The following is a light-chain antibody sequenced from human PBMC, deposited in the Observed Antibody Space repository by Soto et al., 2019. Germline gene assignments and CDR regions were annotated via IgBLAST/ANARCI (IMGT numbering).Light chain of an antibody. CDR1: QSISSW. J-gene: IGKJ3*01. CDR2: DAS. CDR3: QQYNTYRGIT. Sequence: DIPMTQSPSTLSASVGDRVTITCRASQSISSWLAWYQQKPGKAPNLLIYDASTLESGVPSRFSGSGSGTEFTLTISSLQPDDFATYYCQQYNTYRGITFGPGTKVDFK. V-gene: IGKV1-5*01.